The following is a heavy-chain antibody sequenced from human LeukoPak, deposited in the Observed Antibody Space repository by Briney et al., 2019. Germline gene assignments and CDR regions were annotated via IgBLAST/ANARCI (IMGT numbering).Heavy chain of an antibody. CDR2: IYYSGST. CDR3: ARESAVVTGNYFDY. V-gene: IGHV4-59*01. J-gene: IGHJ4*02. CDR1: GGSISSCY. Sequence: SETLSLTCTVSGGSISSCYWSWIRQPPGKGLEWIGYIYYSGSTNYNPSLKSRVTISVDTSKNQFSLKLSSVTAADTAVYYCARESAVVTGNYFDYWGQGTLVTVSS. D-gene: IGHD3-22*01.